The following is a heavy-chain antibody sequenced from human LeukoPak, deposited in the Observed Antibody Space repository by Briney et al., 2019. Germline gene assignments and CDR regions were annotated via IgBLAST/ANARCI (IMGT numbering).Heavy chain of an antibody. V-gene: IGHV3-21*01. D-gene: IGHD4-17*01. CDR1: GFTFSSYS. CDR2: ISSSSSYI. CDR3: ARGSLYGDRPIDY. Sequence: NPEGSLRLSCAASGFTFSSYSMNWVRQAPGKGLEWVSSISSSSSYIYYADSVKGRFTISRDNAKNSLYLQMNSLRAEDTAVYYCARGSLYGDRPIDYWGQGTLVTVSS. J-gene: IGHJ4*02.